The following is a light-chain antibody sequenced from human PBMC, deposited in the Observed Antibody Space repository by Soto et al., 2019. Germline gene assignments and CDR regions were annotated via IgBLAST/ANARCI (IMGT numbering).Light chain of an antibody. CDR3: QQYYSTVRT. Sequence: DIMMAQPPASLTVSLGERATINCKSSQSVLFRSNNKNYLAWYQQKPGQPPKLLIYWASTRESGVPDRFSGSGSGTDFTLTISSLQAEDVAVYYCQQYYSTVRTFGQGTKVDIK. CDR2: WAS. CDR1: QSVLFRSNNKNY. V-gene: IGKV4-1*01. J-gene: IGKJ1*01.